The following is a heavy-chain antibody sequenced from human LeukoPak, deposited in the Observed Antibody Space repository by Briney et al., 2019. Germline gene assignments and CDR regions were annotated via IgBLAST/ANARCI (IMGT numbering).Heavy chain of an antibody. CDR1: GYTFTGYY. Sequence: GSVKVSCKASGYTFTGYYMHGVRQAPGQGLEWMGWINPNSGGTNYAQKFQGRVTMTRDTSISTAYLELSRLRSDDTAVYYCARDRRYCSGGSCSGSLAYWGQGTLVTASS. CDR2: INPNSGGT. D-gene: IGHD2-15*01. V-gene: IGHV1-2*02. J-gene: IGHJ4*02. CDR3: ARDRRYCSGGSCSGSLAY.